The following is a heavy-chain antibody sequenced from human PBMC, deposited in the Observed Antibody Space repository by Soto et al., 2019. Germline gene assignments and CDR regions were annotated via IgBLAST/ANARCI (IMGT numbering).Heavy chain of an antibody. CDR1: GYTFTSYG. Sequence: ASVKVSCKASGYTFTSYGISWVRQAPGQGLEWMGWISAYNGNTNYAQKFQGRVTITADKSTSTAYMELSSLRSEDTAVYYCASTTMIVVVIHYYYYGMDVWGQGTTVTVSS. J-gene: IGHJ6*02. CDR3: ASTTMIVVVIHYYYYGMDV. V-gene: IGHV1-18*01. CDR2: ISAYNGNT. D-gene: IGHD3-22*01.